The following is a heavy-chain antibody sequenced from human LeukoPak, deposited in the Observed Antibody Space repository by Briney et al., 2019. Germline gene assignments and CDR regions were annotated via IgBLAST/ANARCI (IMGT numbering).Heavy chain of an antibody. CDR3: AKDYDSSGAFDY. Sequence: PGGSLRLSCAASGFTFDDYTMHWVCQAPEKGLEWVSLITWDGGNTYYADSVKGRFTISRDNSKNSLYLQMNILRTEDTALYYCAKDYDSSGAFDYWGQGTLVTVSS. D-gene: IGHD3-22*01. CDR1: GFTFDDYT. J-gene: IGHJ4*02. V-gene: IGHV3-43*01. CDR2: ITWDGGNT.